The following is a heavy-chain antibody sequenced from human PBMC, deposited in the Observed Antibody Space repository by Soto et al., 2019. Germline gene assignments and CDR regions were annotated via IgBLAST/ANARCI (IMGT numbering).Heavy chain of an antibody. Sequence: TLSLTCTVSGGSISSGGYYWSWIRQHPGKGLEWIGYIYYSGSTYYNPSLKSRVTIPVDTSRNQFSLKLSSVTAADTAVYYCARSRPGNWIDPWGQGTLVTVSS. CDR2: IYYSGST. CDR3: ARSRPGNWIDP. CDR1: GGSISSGGYY. V-gene: IGHV4-31*03. D-gene: IGHD6-25*01. J-gene: IGHJ5*02.